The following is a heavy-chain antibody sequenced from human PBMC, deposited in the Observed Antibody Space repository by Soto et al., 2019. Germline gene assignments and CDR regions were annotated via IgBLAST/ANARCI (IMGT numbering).Heavy chain of an antibody. CDR2: IGTAGDT. D-gene: IGHD3-22*01. CDR3: AKERTSSGYFDY. Sequence: EVQLVESGGGLVQPGGSLRLSCAASGFTFSSYDMHWVRQATGKGLEWVSAIGTAGDTYYPGSVKGRFTISRENAKNTLYLQMNSQRAEDTAVYYCAKERTSSGYFDYWGQGTLVTVSS. CDR1: GFTFSSYD. J-gene: IGHJ4*02. V-gene: IGHV3-13*01.